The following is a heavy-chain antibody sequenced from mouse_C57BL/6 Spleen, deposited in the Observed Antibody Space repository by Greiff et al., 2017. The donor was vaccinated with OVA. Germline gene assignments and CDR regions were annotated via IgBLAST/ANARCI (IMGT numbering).Heavy chain of an antibody. Sequence: VQLKESGPGLVKPSQSLSLTCSVTGYSITSGYYWNWIRQFPGNKLEWMGYISYDGSNNYNPSLKNRISITRDTSKNQFFLKLNSVTTEDTATYYCARRLLRSYYFDYWGQGTTLTVSS. J-gene: IGHJ2*01. CDR2: ISYDGSN. D-gene: IGHD1-1*01. CDR3: ARRLLRSYYFDY. CDR1: GYSITSGYY. V-gene: IGHV3-6*01.